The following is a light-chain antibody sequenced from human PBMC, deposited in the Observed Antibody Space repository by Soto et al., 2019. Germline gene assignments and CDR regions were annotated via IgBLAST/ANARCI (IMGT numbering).Light chain of an antibody. J-gene: IGKJ3*01. CDR3: QQRSNWLRT. CDR1: QSVTSY. V-gene: IGKV3-11*01. Sequence: IVLTQSPATLSLSPGERATLSCRASQSVTSYLAWYQQKPGQAPRLLIYDASNRATGIPARFSGSGSGTDFTLTISSLEPEDFAVYYCQQRSNWLRTFGPGTKVDMK. CDR2: DAS.